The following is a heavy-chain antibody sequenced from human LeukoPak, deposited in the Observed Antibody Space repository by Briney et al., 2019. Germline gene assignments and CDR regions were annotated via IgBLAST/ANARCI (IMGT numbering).Heavy chain of an antibody. Sequence: QASETLSPTCTVSGDSITSFNWAWIRQPAGKGLEWMGQIRASSGTNYNPSLKSRLTMSVDTSKRQISLNLASVTAADTAVYYCARDLHNLGWVDPWGQGILVIVSS. CDR3: ARDLHNLGWVDP. V-gene: IGHV4-4*07. CDR2: IRASSGT. CDR1: GDSITSFN. J-gene: IGHJ5*02.